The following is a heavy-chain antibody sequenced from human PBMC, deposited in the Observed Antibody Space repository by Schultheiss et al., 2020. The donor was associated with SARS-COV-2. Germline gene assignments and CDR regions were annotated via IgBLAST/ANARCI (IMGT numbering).Heavy chain of an antibody. D-gene: IGHD1-26*01. J-gene: IGHJ3*02. V-gene: IGHV3-64*01. CDR2: ISSNGGST. CDR3: AREVSGSYSI. CDR1: GFTFSSYA. Sequence: GGSLRLSCAASGFTFSSYAMHWVRQAPGKGLEYVSAISSNGGSTYYANSVKGRFTISRDNSKNTLYLQMGSLRAEDMAVYYCAREVSGSYSIWGQGTMVT.